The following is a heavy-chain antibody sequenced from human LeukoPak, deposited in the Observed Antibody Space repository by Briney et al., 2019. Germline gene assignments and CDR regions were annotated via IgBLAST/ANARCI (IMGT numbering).Heavy chain of an antibody. V-gene: IGHV5-51*01. CDR1: GYSFTSYW. J-gene: IGHJ4*02. CDR2: IYPGDSDT. Sequence: GASLQISCKGSGYSFTSYWIGWVRPLPGKGLEWMGIIYPGDSDTRYSPSFQGQVTISADKSISTAYLQWSSLKASDTAMYYCARHNTDGDWFDYWGQGTLVTVSS. CDR3: ARHNTDGDWFDY. D-gene: IGHD4-17*01.